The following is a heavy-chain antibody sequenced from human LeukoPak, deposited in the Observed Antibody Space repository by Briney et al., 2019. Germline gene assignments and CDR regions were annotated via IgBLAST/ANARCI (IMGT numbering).Heavy chain of an antibody. CDR2: ISGSGLTT. V-gene: IGHV3-23*01. Sequence: HPGGSLRLSCSGSGFTFRYYAMSWVRQAPGKGLEWVAGISGSGLTTYDADSLQGRFTISRDNSKNTIYLQIKGLRVEDTAIYYCAKETIHDSSPGNRLDPWGQGTLVTVSS. J-gene: IGHJ5*02. CDR3: AKETIHDSSPGNRLDP. CDR1: GFTFRYYA. D-gene: IGHD3-22*01.